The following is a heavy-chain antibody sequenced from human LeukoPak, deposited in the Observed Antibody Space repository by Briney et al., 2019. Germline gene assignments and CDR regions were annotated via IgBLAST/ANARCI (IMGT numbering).Heavy chain of an antibody. Sequence: PGRSLRLSCAASGFTFSSYAMNWVRQAPGKGLELLSFTSSSSGSTHYADSVKGRFTISRHNAKNSLHLQMNSLSAEDTPVYYRARGRDSGSFIIDYWGQGTLVTVS. CDR3: ARGRDSGSFIIDY. J-gene: IGHJ4*02. CDR2: TSSSSGST. D-gene: IGHD3-10*01. V-gene: IGHV3-48*01. CDR1: GFTFSSYA.